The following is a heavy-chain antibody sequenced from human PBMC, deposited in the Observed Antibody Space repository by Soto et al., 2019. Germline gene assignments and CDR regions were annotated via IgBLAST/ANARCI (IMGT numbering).Heavy chain of an antibody. CDR3: ARPFDTSGWYDH. D-gene: IGHD6-19*01. CDR1: GYSFTSYW. CDR2: IYPGDSDT. V-gene: IGHV5-51*01. Sequence: GESLKISCKGSGYSFTSYWIAWVRQMPGKGLECMGIIYPGDSDTRYSPSFEGQVTISADKSINTAYLQWSSLKASDSAMYYCARPFDTSGWYDHWGQGTLVTVLL. J-gene: IGHJ5*02.